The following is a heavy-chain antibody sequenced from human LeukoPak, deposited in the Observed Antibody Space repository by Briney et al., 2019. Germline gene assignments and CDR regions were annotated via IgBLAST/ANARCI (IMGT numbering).Heavy chain of an antibody. J-gene: IGHJ1*01. V-gene: IGHV3-74*01. D-gene: IGHD3-16*01. CDR2: INSDGSST. CDR3: ARGGGASPLD. Sequence: GGSLRLSCAATGFTFSSYWMHWVRQAPGKGLVWVSRINSDGSSTSYADSVKGRFTISRDNAKNTLYLQMNSLRVEDTNVYFCARGGGASPLDWGQGTLVTVSS. CDR1: GFTFSSYW.